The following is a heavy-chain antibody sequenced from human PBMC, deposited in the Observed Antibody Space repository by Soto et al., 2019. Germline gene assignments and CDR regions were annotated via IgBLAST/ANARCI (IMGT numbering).Heavy chain of an antibody. Sequence: GGSLRLSCAASGFTFSSYGMHWVRQAPGKGLEWVAVIWYDGSNKYYADSVKGRFTISRDNSKNMLYLQMNSLRAEDTAVYYCAREYITMVRGVITSDAFDIWGQGTMVTVSS. J-gene: IGHJ3*02. CDR1: GFTFSSYG. V-gene: IGHV3-33*01. D-gene: IGHD3-10*01. CDR3: AREYITMVRGVITSDAFDI. CDR2: IWYDGSNK.